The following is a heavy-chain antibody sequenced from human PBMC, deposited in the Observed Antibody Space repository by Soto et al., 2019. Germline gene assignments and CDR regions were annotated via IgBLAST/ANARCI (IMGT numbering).Heavy chain of an antibody. CDR2: INSDGSST. J-gene: IGHJ4*02. CDR1: GFTCSSYW. V-gene: IGHV3-74*01. D-gene: IGHD2-15*01. Sequence: EVQLVESGGGLVQPGGSLRLSCAASGFTCSSYWMHWVRQAPGKGLVWVSRINSDGSSTSYADSVKGRVTISRDNAKNTLYLQLNSLGAEDTAVYYCVRTSLVVAAATREDYWGQGTLVTVSA. CDR3: VRTSLVVAAATREDY.